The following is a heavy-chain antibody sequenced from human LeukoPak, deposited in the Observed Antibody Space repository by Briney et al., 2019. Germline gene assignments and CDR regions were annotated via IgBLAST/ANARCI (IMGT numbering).Heavy chain of an antibody. J-gene: IGHJ5*02. CDR1: GYTFTSYA. D-gene: IGHD3-10*01. Sequence: SVKVSCKASGYTFTSYAISWVRQASGQGLEWMGGIIPVFGTANYAQKFQGRVTITADESTSTAYMELSSLRSEDTAVYYCARDPRPKTYYYGSGSYSPNWFDPRGQGTLVTVSS. V-gene: IGHV1-69*13. CDR3: ARDPRPKTYYYGSGSYSPNWFDP. CDR2: IIPVFGTA.